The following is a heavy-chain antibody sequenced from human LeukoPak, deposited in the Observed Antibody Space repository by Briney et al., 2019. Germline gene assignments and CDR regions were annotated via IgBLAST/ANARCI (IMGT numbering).Heavy chain of an antibody. CDR1: GYTFTSYD. Sequence: ASVKVSCKASGYTFTSYDINWVRQATGQGLEWMGWMNPNSGNTGYAQKFQGRVTMTRNTSISTAYMELSSLRSEDTAVYYCARGYCSSTSCDMGSNWFDPWGQGTLVTVSS. D-gene: IGHD2-2*02. V-gene: IGHV1-8*01. J-gene: IGHJ5*02. CDR2: MNPNSGNT. CDR3: ARGYCSSTSCDMGSNWFDP.